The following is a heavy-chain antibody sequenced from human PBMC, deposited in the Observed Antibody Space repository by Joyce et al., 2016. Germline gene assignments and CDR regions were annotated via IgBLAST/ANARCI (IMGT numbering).Heavy chain of an antibody. CDR2: IDPSESYT. Sequence: EVQLVQSGAEVKKPGESLRISCKGSGYSFTSYWINWVRQMPGKGLEWMGMIDPSESYTNVSPSFQGHVTIAADKSISTADLQWSSLKASDTAMDYCARPRYCSGGSCLNWFDPWGQGTLVTVSS. CDR1: GYSFTSYW. J-gene: IGHJ5*02. CDR3: ARPRYCSGGSCLNWFDP. V-gene: IGHV5-10-1*01. D-gene: IGHD2-15*01.